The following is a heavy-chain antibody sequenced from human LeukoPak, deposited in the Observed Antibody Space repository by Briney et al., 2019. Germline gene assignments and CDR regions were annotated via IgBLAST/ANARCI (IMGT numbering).Heavy chain of an antibody. V-gene: IGHV1-18*01. CDR2: ISAYNGNT. CDR3: ARRMEKYSSSWYGSLDY. J-gene: IGHJ4*02. CDR1: GYTFTSYG. D-gene: IGHD6-13*01. Sequence: ASVKVSCKASGYTFTSYGISWVRQAPGQGLEWMGWISAYNGNTNYAQKLQGRVTMTTDTSTSTAYMGLRSLRSDDTAVYYCARRMEKYSSSWYGSLDYWGQGTLVTVSS.